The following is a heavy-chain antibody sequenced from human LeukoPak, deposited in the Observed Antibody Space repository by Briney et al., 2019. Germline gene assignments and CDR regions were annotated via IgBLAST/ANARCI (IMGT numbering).Heavy chain of an antibody. CDR3: AKEGAYPIITYDS. Sequence: GGSLRLSCAASGFTFSNYWMNWLRQAPGKGLEWVADIKQDGSEKYYVDSVKGRFTFSRDNAKNSLYLQMNSLRADDAGLYYCAKEGAYPIITYDSWGQGTLVTVSS. J-gene: IGHJ5*01. CDR2: IKQDGSEK. V-gene: IGHV3-7*01. D-gene: IGHD1-14*01. CDR1: GFTFSNYW.